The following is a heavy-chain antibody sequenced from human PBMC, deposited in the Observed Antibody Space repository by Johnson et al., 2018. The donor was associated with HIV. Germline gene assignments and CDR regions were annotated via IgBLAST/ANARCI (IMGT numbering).Heavy chain of an antibody. V-gene: IGHV3-30*04. CDR1: GFTFSSYA. Sequence: QMQLVESGGGVVQPGRSLRLSCAASGFTFSSYAMHWVRQAPGKGLEWVAVISYDGSNKYYADSVKGRFTISRDNSKNTLYLQMNSLRAEDRSVYYCARGREGGTYQGGAFDIWGQGTMVTVSS. J-gene: IGHJ3*02. D-gene: IGHD1-26*01. CDR3: ARGREGGTYQGGAFDI. CDR2: ISYDGSNK.